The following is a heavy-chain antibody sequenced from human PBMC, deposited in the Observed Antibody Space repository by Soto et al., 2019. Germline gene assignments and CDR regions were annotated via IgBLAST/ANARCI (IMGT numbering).Heavy chain of an antibody. D-gene: IGHD6-19*01. Sequence: ASVKVSCKASGYSFSSYYIHWVRQAPGQGLEWMGIIKPSGGFTTYAQKFRGRVTMTRDTPTSTVYMELSSLRSEDTAVYYCARGVAGPLHWFDPWGQGTLVTVSS. CDR1: GYSFSSYY. CDR3: ARGVAGPLHWFDP. CDR2: IKPSGGFT. J-gene: IGHJ5*02. V-gene: IGHV1-46*01.